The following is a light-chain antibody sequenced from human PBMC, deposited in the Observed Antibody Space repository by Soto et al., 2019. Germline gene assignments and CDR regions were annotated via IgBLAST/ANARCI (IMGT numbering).Light chain of an antibody. J-gene: IGKJ4*01. CDR2: DAS. V-gene: IGKV3-11*01. CDR1: ETISSY. Sequence: EVVLTQSPATLSLSPGDRATLSCRASETISSYLVWYHQKPGQAPRLLIYDASNRAAGIPARFSGSGSGTDFTLTISSLEPEDFGTYYCQQRNKWPPLTFGGGTKVDIK. CDR3: QQRNKWPPLT.